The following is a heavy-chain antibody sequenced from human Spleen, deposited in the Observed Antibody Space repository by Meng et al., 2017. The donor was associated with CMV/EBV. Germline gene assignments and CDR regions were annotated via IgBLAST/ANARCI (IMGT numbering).Heavy chain of an antibody. CDR3: AKDPGSIFGVVPSRFDP. J-gene: IGHJ5*02. CDR2: IRYDGSNK. D-gene: IGHD3-3*01. V-gene: IGHV3-30*02. Sequence: FTFSSYGMHWVRQAPGKGLEWVAFIRYDGSNKYYADSVKGRFTISRDNSKNTLYLQMNSLRAEDTAVYYCAKDPGSIFGVVPSRFDPWGQGTLVTVSS. CDR1: FTFSSYG.